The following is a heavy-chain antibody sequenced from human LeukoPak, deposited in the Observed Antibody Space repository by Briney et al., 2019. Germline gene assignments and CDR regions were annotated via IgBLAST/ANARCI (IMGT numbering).Heavy chain of an antibody. CDR3: ARSPTGWFGANWFDP. Sequence: SETLSLTCTVSGGSISSYYWSWIRQPPGKGLEWIGYIYYSGSTNYNPSLKSRVTISVDTSKNQFSLKLSSVTAADTAVYYCARSPTGWFGANWFDPWGQGTLVTVSS. CDR1: GGSISSYY. D-gene: IGHD3-10*01. V-gene: IGHV4-59*08. J-gene: IGHJ5*02. CDR2: IYYSGST.